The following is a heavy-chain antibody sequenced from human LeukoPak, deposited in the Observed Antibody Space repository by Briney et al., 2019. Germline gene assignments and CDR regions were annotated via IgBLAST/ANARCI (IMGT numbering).Heavy chain of an antibody. D-gene: IGHD3-16*01. V-gene: IGHV4-30-2*01. CDR3: ARGFIGHSASWGAFDI. CDR2: IYHSGST. CDR1: GGSISSGGYY. Sequence: SQTLSLTCTVSGGSISSGGYYWSWIRQPPGKGLEWIGYIYHSGSTYYNPSLKSRVTISVDRSKNQFSLKLSSVTAADTAVYYCARGFIGHSASWGAFDIWGQGTMVTVSS. J-gene: IGHJ3*02.